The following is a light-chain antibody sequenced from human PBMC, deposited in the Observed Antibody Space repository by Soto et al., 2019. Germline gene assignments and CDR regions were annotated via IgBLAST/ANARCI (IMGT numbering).Light chain of an antibody. J-gene: IGKJ1*01. CDR3: QQYDSYWT. CDR2: DVS. Sequence: DIQMTQSPSTLSASIGDRVTITCRASQNIRNWLAWYQQKPGKAPKLLIYDVSSLESGVPPRFSGSGSGTDFTLTISGLQPEDFATYYCQQYDSYWTFGQGTKVDIK. CDR1: QNIRNW. V-gene: IGKV1-5*01.